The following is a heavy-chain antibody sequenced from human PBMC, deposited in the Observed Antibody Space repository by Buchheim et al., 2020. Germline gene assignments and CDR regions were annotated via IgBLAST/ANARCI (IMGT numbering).Heavy chain of an antibody. CDR3: ARDGYNNFGEYFAMDV. CDR1: GGSINRGGYY. J-gene: IGHJ6*02. CDR2: IYHTGTT. V-gene: IGHV4-31*03. D-gene: IGHD4-11*01. Sequence: QMQLQESGPGLVKPLQTLSLTCTVSGGSINRGGYYWSWIRQHSVRGLEWIGYIYHTGTTYYSTSLKSRVSLYVDMSKNQFSLRVNSGTAADTAVYFCARDGYNNFGEYFAMDVWGQGT.